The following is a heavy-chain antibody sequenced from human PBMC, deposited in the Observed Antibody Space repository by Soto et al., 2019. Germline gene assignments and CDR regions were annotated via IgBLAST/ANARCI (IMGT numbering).Heavy chain of an antibody. CDR2: IYYSGST. D-gene: IGHD1-26*01. V-gene: IGHV4-31*03. CDR3: ARDIGGYGKFDY. CDR1: GGSISSGAYY. J-gene: IGHJ4*02. Sequence: SETLSLTCSVSGGSISSGAYYWTWTRQHPGKGLEWIGYIYYSGSTYYNPSLKSRVTISVDTSKNQFSLRLTSVTAADTAVYYCARDIGGYGKFDYWGQRALVTVSS.